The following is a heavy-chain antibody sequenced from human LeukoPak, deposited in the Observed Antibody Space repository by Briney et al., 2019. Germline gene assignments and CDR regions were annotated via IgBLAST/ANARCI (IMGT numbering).Heavy chain of an antibody. V-gene: IGHV3-33*06. CDR2: IWYDGSNK. Sequence: GRSLRLSCAASGFTFSSYGMHWVRQAPGKGLEWVAVIWYDGSNKYYADSVKGRFTISRDNSKSTLYLQMNSLRAEDTAVYYCAKDLGRGYSYGYFDYWGQGTLVTVSS. J-gene: IGHJ4*02. CDR1: GFTFSSYG. CDR3: AKDLGRGYSYGYFDY. D-gene: IGHD5-18*01.